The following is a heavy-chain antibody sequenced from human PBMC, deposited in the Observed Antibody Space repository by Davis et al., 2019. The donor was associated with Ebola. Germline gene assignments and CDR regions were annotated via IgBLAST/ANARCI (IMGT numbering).Heavy chain of an antibody. CDR2: ISGSGGST. Sequence: GGSLRLSCAASGFTFSDYYMSWIRQAPGKGLEWVSAISGSGGSTYYADSVKGRFTISRDNSKNTLYLQMNSLRAEDTAVYYCAKGFYDFWSGYPWGQGTTVTVSS. CDR3: AKGFYDFWSGYP. V-gene: IGHV3-23*01. D-gene: IGHD3-3*01. J-gene: IGHJ6*02. CDR1: GFTFSDYY.